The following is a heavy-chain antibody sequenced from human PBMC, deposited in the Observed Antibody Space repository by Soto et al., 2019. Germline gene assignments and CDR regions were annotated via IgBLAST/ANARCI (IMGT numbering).Heavy chain of an antibody. D-gene: IGHD4-17*01. CDR3: ATDRPSDYGDPTRSEYFQH. CDR1: GDTLTELS. V-gene: IGHV1-24*01. Sequence: ASVKVSCKVSGDTLTELSMHWVRQAPGKGLEWMGGFDPEDGETIYAQKFQGRVTMTEDTSTDTAYMGLSSLRSEDTAVYYCATDRPSDYGDPTRSEYFQHWGQGTLVTVSS. CDR2: FDPEDGET. J-gene: IGHJ1*01.